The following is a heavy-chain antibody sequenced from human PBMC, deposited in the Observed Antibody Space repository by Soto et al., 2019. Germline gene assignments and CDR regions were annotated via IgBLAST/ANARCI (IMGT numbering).Heavy chain of an antibody. J-gene: IGHJ4*02. Sequence: SETLSLTCTVSGGSISSNYWSWIRQTPGKGLEWIGYIYDTGSTNYNPSLKSRVSFSVDTSKNQFSLKLSSVTAADTAVYYCARYYCSSDTCYYCEYWGQGTMVIVSS. D-gene: IGHD2-2*01. V-gene: IGHV4-59*01. CDR3: ARYYCSSDTCYYCEY. CDR1: GGSISSNY. CDR2: IYDTGST.